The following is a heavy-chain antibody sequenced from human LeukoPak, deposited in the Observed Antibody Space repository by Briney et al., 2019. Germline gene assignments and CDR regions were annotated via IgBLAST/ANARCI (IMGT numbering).Heavy chain of an antibody. V-gene: IGHV4-4*02. CDR3: ASYTAMAKSVFDY. D-gene: IGHD5-18*01. J-gene: IGHJ4*02. CDR1: GGSISSSNW. CDR2: IYHSGST. Sequence: SETLSLTCAVSGGSISSSNWWSWVRQPPGKGLEWIGEIYHSGSTNYNPSLKSRVTISVDKSKNQFSLQLSSVTAADTAVYYCASYTAMAKSVFDYWGQGTLVTVSS.